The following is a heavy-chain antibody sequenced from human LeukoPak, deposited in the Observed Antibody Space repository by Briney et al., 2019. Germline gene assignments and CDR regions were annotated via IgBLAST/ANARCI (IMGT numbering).Heavy chain of an antibody. CDR2: FDPEDGET. CDR1: GYTLTELS. V-gene: IGHV1-24*01. J-gene: IGHJ4*02. CDR3: ATGPNHYYGSGGYKYYFDY. D-gene: IGHD3-10*01. Sequence: GASVKVSCKVSGYTLTELSMHWVRQAPGKGLEWMGGFDPEDGETIYAPKFQGRVTMTEDTSTDTAYMELSSLRSEDTAVYYCATGPNHYYGSGGYKYYFDYWGQGTLVTVSS.